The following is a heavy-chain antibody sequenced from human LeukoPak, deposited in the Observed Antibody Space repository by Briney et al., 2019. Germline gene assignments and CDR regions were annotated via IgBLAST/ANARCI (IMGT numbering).Heavy chain of an antibody. Sequence: PGGSLRLSCAASGFTFSDYSVNWVRQAPGQGLEWVSSITSGGSYKYCAGSLKGRVTISRDNAKNSLYLQMNSLRAEDTAVYYCARAVNPRGTLDYWGQGTLVTVSS. D-gene: IGHD1-1*01. J-gene: IGHJ4*02. CDR2: ITSGGSYK. CDR1: GFTFSDYS. V-gene: IGHV3-21*01. CDR3: ARAVNPRGTLDY.